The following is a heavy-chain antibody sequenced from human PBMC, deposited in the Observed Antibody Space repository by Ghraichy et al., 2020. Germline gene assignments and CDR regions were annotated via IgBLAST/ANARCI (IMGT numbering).Heavy chain of an antibody. CDR1: GFTFSSYA. V-gene: IGHV3-23*01. CDR3: AKARIRIYDFWSGYSDAFDI. D-gene: IGHD3-3*01. Sequence: GGSLRLSCAASGFTFSSYAMSWVRQAPGKRLEWVSAISGSGGSTYYADSVKGRFTISRDNSKNTLYLQMNSLRAEDTAVYYCAKARIRIYDFWSGYSDAFDIWGQGTMVTVSS. CDR2: ISGSGGST. J-gene: IGHJ3*02.